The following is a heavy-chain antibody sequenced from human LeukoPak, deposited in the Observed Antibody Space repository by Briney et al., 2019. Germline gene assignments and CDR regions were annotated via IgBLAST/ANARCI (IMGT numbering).Heavy chain of an antibody. CDR1: GGSFSGYY. CDR3: ARGRQNDY. V-gene: IGHV4-34*01. J-gene: IGHJ4*02. Sequence: SETLSLTCAVYGGSFSGYYWSWIRQPPGKGLEWIGEINHSGSTNYNPSLKSRVTISVDTSKNQFSLKLSSVTAADAAVYYCARGRQNDYWGQGTLVTVSS. CDR2: INHSGST.